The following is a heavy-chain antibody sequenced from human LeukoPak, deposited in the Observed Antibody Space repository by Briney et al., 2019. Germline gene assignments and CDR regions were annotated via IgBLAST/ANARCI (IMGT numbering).Heavy chain of an antibody. CDR2: ISSSGSTI. V-gene: IGHV3-11*01. D-gene: IGHD2-2*02. CDR3: AGYCSSTSCYRDAV. Sequence: GGSLRLSCAASGFTFSDYYMSWTRQAPGKGLEWVSYISSSGSTIYYADSVKGRFTISRDNAKNSLYLQMNSLRAEDTAVYYCAGYCSSTSCYRDAVWGQGTLVTVSS. CDR1: GFTFSDYY. J-gene: IGHJ4*02.